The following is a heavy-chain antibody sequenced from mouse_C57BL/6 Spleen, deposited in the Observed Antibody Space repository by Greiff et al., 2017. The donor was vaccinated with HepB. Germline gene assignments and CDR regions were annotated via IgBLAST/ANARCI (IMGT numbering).Heavy chain of an antibody. CDR1: GFTFSSYA. CDR3: TRGYYGNSYAMDY. J-gene: IGHJ4*01. D-gene: IGHD2-1*01. CDR2: ISSGGDYI. V-gene: IGHV5-9-1*02. Sequence: EVKLVDSGEGLVKPGGSLKLSCAASGFTFSSYAMSWVRQTPEKRLEWVAYISSGGDYIYYADTVKGRFTISRDNARNTLYLQMSSLKSEDTAMYYCTRGYYGNSYAMDYWGQGTSVTVSS.